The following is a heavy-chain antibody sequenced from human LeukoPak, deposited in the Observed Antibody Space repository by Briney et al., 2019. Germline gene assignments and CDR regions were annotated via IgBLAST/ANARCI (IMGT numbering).Heavy chain of an antibody. CDR2: IYYSGST. CDR3: ARGSSWYWVDY. CDR1: GGSISTYY. Sequence: PSETLSLTCTVSGGSISTYYWTWIRQPPGKGLEWIGYIYYSGSTNYNPSLKSRVTISLDTSKNQFSLKLSSVAAADTAVYYCARGSSWYWVDYWGQGTLVTVSS. J-gene: IGHJ4*02. V-gene: IGHV4-59*01. D-gene: IGHD6-13*01.